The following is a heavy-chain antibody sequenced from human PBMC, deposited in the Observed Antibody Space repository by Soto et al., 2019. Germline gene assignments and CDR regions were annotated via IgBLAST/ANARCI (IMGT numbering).Heavy chain of an antibody. CDR1: GGTFSSYA. CDR2: IIPIFGTA. D-gene: IGHD3-22*01. Sequence: QVQLVQSGAEVKKPGSSVKVSCKASGGTFSSYAISWVRQAPGQGLEWMGGIIPIFGTANYAQKFQGRVTITEDESTSTAYMELSSLRSEDTAVYYCARGYYYDSSGYYSNAYYVDYWGQGTLVTVSS. J-gene: IGHJ4*02. V-gene: IGHV1-69*01. CDR3: ARGYYYDSSGYYSNAYYVDY.